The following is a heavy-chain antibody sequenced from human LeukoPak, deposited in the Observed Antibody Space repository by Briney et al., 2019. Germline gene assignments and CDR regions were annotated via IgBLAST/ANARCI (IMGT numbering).Heavy chain of an antibody. Sequence: SSETLSLTCAVYGGSFSGYYWSWIRQPPGKGLEWIGEINHSGSTNYNPSLKSRVTISVDTSKNQFSLKLSSVTAADTAVYYCARGTGDSCKDWGLGTLVTVSS. J-gene: IGHJ4*02. V-gene: IGHV4-34*01. CDR2: INHSGST. CDR1: GGSFSGYY. CDR3: ARGTGDSCKD. D-gene: IGHD3-22*01.